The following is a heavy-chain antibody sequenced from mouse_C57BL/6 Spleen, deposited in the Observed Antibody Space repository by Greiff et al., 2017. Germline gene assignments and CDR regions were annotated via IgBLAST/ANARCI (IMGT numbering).Heavy chain of an antibody. V-gene: IGHV1-82*01. J-gene: IGHJ4*01. CDR2: IYPGDGDT. CDR3: ARSYYYGSSTGYAMDY. Sequence: QVQLKESGPELVKPGASVKISCKASGYAFSSSWMNWVKQRPGKGLEWIGRIYPGDGDTNYNGKFKGKATLTADKSSSTAYMQLSSLTSEDSAVYFCARSYYYGSSTGYAMDYWGQGTSVTVSS. CDR1: GYAFSSSW. D-gene: IGHD1-1*01.